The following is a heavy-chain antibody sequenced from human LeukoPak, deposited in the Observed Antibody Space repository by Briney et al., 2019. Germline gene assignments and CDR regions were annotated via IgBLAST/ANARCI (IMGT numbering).Heavy chain of an antibody. CDR1: GYTFTNNA. V-gene: IGHV7-4-1*02. Sequence: ASVKVSCKTSGYTFTNNAINWVRQAPGQGLEWMGWVNTNTGNPTYAQGFFTGRYVFSLDTSASTAYLQINGLKADDTAVYYCGRDPRLGIRGYTYGYIDHWGQGTLLTVAS. CDR2: VNTNTGNP. J-gene: IGHJ4*02. CDR3: GRDPRLGIRGYTYGYIDH. D-gene: IGHD5-18*01.